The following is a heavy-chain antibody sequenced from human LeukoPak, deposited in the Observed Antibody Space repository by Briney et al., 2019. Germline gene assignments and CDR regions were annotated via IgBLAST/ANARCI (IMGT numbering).Heavy chain of an antibody. CDR3: AKDWSAAH. CDR1: GFTFDDYA. J-gene: IGHJ4*02. Sequence: PGGSLRLSCAASGFTFDDYAMHWVRQAPGKGLEWVSGISWNSGSIGYADSVKGRFTISRDDSKNTLYLQMNSLRAEDTALYYCAKDWSAAHWGQGTLVTVSS. CDR2: ISWNSGSI. V-gene: IGHV3-9*01. D-gene: IGHD2-15*01.